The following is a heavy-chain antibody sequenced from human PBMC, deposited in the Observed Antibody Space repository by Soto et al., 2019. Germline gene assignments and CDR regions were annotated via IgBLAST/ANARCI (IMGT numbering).Heavy chain of an antibody. J-gene: IGHJ3*02. CDR1: GYTLIALS. CDR2: FDPEDGET. CDR3: ATGGSRDAFDI. D-gene: IGHD1-26*01. V-gene: IGHV1-24*01. Sequence: ASVKVSCKVSGYTLIALSMHWVRQAPGKGLEWMGSFDPEDGETIYAQKFQGRVTMTEDTSTDTAYMEPSSLRSEDTAMYYCATGGSRDAFDIWGQGTMVTVSS.